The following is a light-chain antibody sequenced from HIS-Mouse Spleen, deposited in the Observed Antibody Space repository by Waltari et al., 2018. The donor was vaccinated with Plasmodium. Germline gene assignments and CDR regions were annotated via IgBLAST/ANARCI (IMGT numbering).Light chain of an antibody. CDR1: QSFSIN. V-gene: IGKV3-15*01. J-gene: IGKJ3*01. Sequence: EIVMTQSPATLSVSPGERATLSCRASQSFSINLAWYQQKPGQAPRLLIYGASTRATGIPARFSGSGSGTEFTLTISSLQSEDFAVYYCQQYNNWSFTFGPGTKVDIK. CDR2: GAS. CDR3: QQYNNWSFT.